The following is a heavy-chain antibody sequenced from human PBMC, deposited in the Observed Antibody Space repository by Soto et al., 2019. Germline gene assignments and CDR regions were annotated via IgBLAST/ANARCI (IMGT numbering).Heavy chain of an antibody. D-gene: IGHD1-20*01. CDR3: ARGTRALITSFFAY. Sequence: SETRSLTCIVSGDALSKFYWSWIRQTPGRGLEWIGCVHESGSTDYNPSLKGRVTISLHTSKSQFSLSLRSATAADTATYYCARGTRALITSFFAYWGQGIPVTVSS. V-gene: IGHV4-59*03. CDR2: VHESGST. J-gene: IGHJ4*02. CDR1: GDALSKFY.